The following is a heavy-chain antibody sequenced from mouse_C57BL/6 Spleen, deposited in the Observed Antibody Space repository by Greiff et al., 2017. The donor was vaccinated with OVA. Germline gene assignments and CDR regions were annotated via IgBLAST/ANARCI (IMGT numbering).Heavy chain of an antibody. D-gene: IGHD2-4*01. Sequence: QVQLKQPGAELVKPGASVKMSCKASGYTFTSYWITWVKQRPGQGLEWIGDIYPGSGSTNYNEKFKSKATLTVDTSSSTAYMQLSSLTSEDSAVYYGARNYDYDGYFDVWGTGTTVTVSS. CDR3: ARNYDYDGYFDV. CDR1: GYTFTSYW. V-gene: IGHV1-55*01. CDR2: IYPGSGST. J-gene: IGHJ1*03.